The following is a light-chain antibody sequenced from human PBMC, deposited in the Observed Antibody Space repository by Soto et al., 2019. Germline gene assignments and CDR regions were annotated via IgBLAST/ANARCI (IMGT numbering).Light chain of an antibody. CDR2: DAS. CDR1: QDIGNY. J-gene: IGKJ2*01. Sequence: DIQMTQSPSSLSASVGDRVTIACQANQDIGNYLNWYQQKPGKAPRLLIYDASNLEIGVPSRFSGSGSGTDFTFTISNLQTEDIATYYCQQYDTLPPYTFGQGTKVELK. V-gene: IGKV1-33*01. CDR3: QQYDTLPPYT.